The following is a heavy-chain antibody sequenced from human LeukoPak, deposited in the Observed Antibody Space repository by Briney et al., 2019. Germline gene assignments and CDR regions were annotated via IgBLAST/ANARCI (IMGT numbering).Heavy chain of an antibody. D-gene: IGHD3-16*02. V-gene: IGHV1-18*01. CDR3: ARDRPVMITFGGVIIAAY. CDR2: VSGYNGNT. Sequence: ASVKVSCKTSGYTFTSHGINWLRQTPGQGLEWMGWVSGYNGNTDYAQKFQGRVTMTTDRSTNTVYMELRSLRSDDTAVYYCARDRPVMITFGGVIIAAYWGQGTLVSVSS. CDR1: GYTFTSHG. J-gene: IGHJ4*02.